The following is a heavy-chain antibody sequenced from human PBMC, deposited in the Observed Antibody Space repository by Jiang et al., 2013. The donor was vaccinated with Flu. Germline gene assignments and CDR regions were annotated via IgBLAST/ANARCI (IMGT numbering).Heavy chain of an antibody. CDR1: GFPVTINY. D-gene: IGHD3-16*01. CDR3: ASAARVITSYYYDYGLDV. Sequence: VQLLESGGGLVQPGGSLRLSCAASGFPVTINYMSWVRQAPGKGLEWVSVIYSGGITCYADSVKGRFTISRDNSKNTLYLQMNSLTAEDTAVYYCASAARVITSYYYDYGLDVWGQGTTVTVSS. J-gene: IGHJ6*02. CDR2: IYSGGIT. V-gene: IGHV3-66*01.